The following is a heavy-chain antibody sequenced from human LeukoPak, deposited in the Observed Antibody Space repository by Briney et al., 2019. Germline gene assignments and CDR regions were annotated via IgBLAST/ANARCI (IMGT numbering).Heavy chain of an antibody. Sequence: PGGSLRLSCAASGFTFSSYAMSWVRRAPGKGLEWVSAIIGRGGSTYYADSVQGRFTISRDNSKNTLYLQMNSLRGEDTAVYYCAKDSLRERIVGSTTRGVNGYWGQGTLVTVSS. J-gene: IGHJ4*02. CDR1: GFTFSSYA. D-gene: IGHD1-26*01. CDR3: AKDSLRERIVGSTTRGVNGY. CDR2: IIGRGGST. V-gene: IGHV3-23*01.